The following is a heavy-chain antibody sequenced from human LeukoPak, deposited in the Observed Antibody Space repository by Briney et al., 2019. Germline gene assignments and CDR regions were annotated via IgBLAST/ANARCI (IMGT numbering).Heavy chain of an antibody. CDR1: GFTFSSYA. CDR2: ISGSGGST. D-gene: IGHD4-17*01. J-gene: IGHJ6*02. V-gene: IGHV3-23*01. CDR3: AKDLGPYGDYHYGMDV. Sequence: PGGSLRLSCAASGFTFSSYAMSWVRQAPGKGLEWVSAISGSGGSTYYADSVKSRFTISRDDSKNTLYLQMNSLRAEDTAVYYCAKDLGPYGDYHYGMDVWGQGTTVTVSS.